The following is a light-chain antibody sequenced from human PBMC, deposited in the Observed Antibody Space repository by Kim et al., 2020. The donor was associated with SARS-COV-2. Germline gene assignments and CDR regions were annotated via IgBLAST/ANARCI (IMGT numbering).Light chain of an antibody. J-gene: IGKJ5*01. CDR2: EAS. V-gene: IGKV3-11*01. CDR3: QQRGS. Sequence: EIVLWQSPGTLSLSPGDRATLSCRASQGVSNYLAGYQQKPGQAPRLLIYEASKRAAGIPARFSGSGSGTDFTLTISRLEPGDSADYFCQQRGSFGQGTRLEIK. CDR1: QGVSNY.